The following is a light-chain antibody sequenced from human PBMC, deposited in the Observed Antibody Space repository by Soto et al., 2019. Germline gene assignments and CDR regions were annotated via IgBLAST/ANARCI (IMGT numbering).Light chain of an antibody. CDR1: SSDVGGYNY. CDR3: SSYTVISTYV. J-gene: IGLJ1*01. Sequence: QSVLTQPASVSGSPGQSITISCTGTSSDVGGYNYVSWYQQHPGKAPKHMIYEVTNRPSGVSTRFSGSKSGNTASLIISGLQAEDEADYYCSSYTVISTYVFGTGTKATVL. CDR2: EVT. V-gene: IGLV2-14*01.